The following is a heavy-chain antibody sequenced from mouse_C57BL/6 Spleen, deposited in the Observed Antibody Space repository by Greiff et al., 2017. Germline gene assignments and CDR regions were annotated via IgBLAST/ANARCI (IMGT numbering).Heavy chain of an antibody. CDR2: INPGSGGT. CDR3: ARRIYYDYVDY. Sequence: VQLQESGAELVRPGTSVKVSCKASGYAFTNYLIEWVKQRPGQGLEWIGVINPGSGGTNYNEKFKGKATLTADKSSSTAYMQLSSLTSEDSAVYFCARRIYYDYVDYWGQGTTLTVSS. J-gene: IGHJ2*01. V-gene: IGHV1-54*01. CDR1: GYAFTNYL. D-gene: IGHD2-4*01.